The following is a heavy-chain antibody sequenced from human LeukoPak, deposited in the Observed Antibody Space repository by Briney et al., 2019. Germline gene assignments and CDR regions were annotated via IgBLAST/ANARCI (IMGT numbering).Heavy chain of an antibody. Sequence: GGSLRLSCAASGFTVTSSYMNWVRQAPGKGLEWVSVIYSGEIIYYADSVKGRFTISRDNSKNTLYLQMNSLRAEDTAVYYCAKDAYCSSTSCYARWGQGTLVTVSS. V-gene: IGHV3-53*01. J-gene: IGHJ4*02. CDR3: AKDAYCSSTSCYAR. D-gene: IGHD2-2*01. CDR1: GFTVTSSY. CDR2: IYSGEII.